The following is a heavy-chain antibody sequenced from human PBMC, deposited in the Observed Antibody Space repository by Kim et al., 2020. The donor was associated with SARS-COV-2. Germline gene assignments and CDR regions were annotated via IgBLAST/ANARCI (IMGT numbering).Heavy chain of an antibody. CDR1: GGSISSSSYY. J-gene: IGHJ4*02. CDR2: IYYSGST. Sequence: SETLSLTCTVSGGSISSSSYYWGWIRQPPGKGLEWIGSIYYSGSTYYNPSLKSRVTISVDTSKNQFSLKLSSVTAADTAVYYCARAPKDDFWSGYHDYWGQGTLVTVSS. D-gene: IGHD3-3*01. V-gene: IGHV4-39*01. CDR3: ARAPKDDFWSGYHDY.